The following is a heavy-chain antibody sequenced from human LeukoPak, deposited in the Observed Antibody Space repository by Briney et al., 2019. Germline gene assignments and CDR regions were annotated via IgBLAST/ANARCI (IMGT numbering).Heavy chain of an antibody. CDR2: IWYDGSNK. Sequence: PGGSLRLSCAASGFTFSSYGMHWVRQAPGKGLEWVAVIWYDGSNKYYADSVKGRFTISRDNSKNTLYLQMNSLRAEDTAVYYCARDRGADYSYGFLKVKYYFDYWGQGTLVTVSS. CDR1: GFTFSSYG. CDR3: ARDRGADYSYGFLKVKYYFDY. V-gene: IGHV3-33*08. J-gene: IGHJ4*02. D-gene: IGHD5-18*01.